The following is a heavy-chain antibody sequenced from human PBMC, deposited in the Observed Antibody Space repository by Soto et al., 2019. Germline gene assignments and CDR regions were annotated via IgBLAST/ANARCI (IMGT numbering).Heavy chain of an antibody. CDR2: IGTAGDT. Sequence: GESLKISCAASGFTFSSYDMHWVRQATGKGLEWVSAIGTAGDTYYPGSVKGRFTISRENAKNSLYLQMNSLRAGDTAVYYCARGSHTAIAEYYFDYWGQGTLVTVSS. V-gene: IGHV3-13*01. D-gene: IGHD5-18*01. J-gene: IGHJ4*02. CDR1: GFTFSSYD. CDR3: ARGSHTAIAEYYFDY.